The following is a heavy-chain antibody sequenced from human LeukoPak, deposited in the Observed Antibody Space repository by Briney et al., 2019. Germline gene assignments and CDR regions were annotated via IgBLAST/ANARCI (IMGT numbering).Heavy chain of an antibody. Sequence: GGSLRLSCAASGFTFSSYSMNWVRQAPGKGLEWVSGTNGGGSSTYYADSVKGRFTISRDNAKNTLYLQMNSLRAEDTAVYYCAKDSPFIGPYWGQGTLVTVSS. CDR1: GFTFSSYS. CDR2: TNGGGSST. V-gene: IGHV3-23*01. J-gene: IGHJ4*02. D-gene: IGHD1-26*01. CDR3: AKDSPFIGPY.